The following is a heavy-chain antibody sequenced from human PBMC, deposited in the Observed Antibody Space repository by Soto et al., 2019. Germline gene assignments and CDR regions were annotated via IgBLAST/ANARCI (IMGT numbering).Heavy chain of an antibody. Sequence: PGGSLRLSCAASGFTFTKAWMTWVRQTPGKGLEWVGRIKSRADGGTTDYAASVKDRFIISRDDSNDTLYLQMNSLRAEDTAVYYCARDSEVYGDYYFDYWGQGTLVTVSS. D-gene: IGHD4-17*01. CDR1: GFTFTKAW. J-gene: IGHJ4*02. V-gene: IGHV3-15*01. CDR2: IKSRADGGTT. CDR3: ARDSEVYGDYYFDY.